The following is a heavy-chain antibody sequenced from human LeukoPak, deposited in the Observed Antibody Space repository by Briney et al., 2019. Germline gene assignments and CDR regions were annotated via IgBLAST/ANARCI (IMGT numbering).Heavy chain of an antibody. D-gene: IGHD6-13*01. CDR1: GFTFDDYA. CDR3: AKDKRGSSSLFDY. Sequence: GGSLRLSCAASGFTFDDYAMHWVRQAPGKGLEWVSGISWNSGSIGYADSVKGRFTISRDNAKNSLYLQMNSLRAEDTALYYCAKDKRGSSSLFDYWGQGTLVTVSS. V-gene: IGHV3-9*01. CDR2: ISWNSGSI. J-gene: IGHJ4*02.